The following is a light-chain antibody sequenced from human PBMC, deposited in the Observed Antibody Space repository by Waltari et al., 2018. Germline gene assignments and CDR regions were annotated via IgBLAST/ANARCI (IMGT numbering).Light chain of an antibody. V-gene: IGKV3-11*01. CDR1: QSVTRY. CDR2: ATS. Sequence: IVLTQSPGTLSLSQRELATLSCRASQSVTRYLAWYQQNPGLAPSLLIYATSNRATGIPARFIGSGSGTDFSLTITSLESEDFAVYYCQQRANWPLTFGGGTKVEIK. J-gene: IGKJ4*01. CDR3: QQRANWPLT.